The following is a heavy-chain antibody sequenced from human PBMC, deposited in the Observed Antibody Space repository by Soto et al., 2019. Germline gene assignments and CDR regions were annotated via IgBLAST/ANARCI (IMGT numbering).Heavy chain of an antibody. CDR3: ARDLAAADY. CDR2: INKDGSEK. V-gene: IGHV3-7*03. CDR1: GFTSGDYW. D-gene: IGHD6-13*01. Sequence: GGSLRLSCVASGFTSGDYWMNWVRQAPGKGLEWVAIINKDGSEKFYLDSVKGRFTISRDNAKNSLFLQMSSLRSDDTAVYYCARDLAAADYWGQGTLVTVSS. J-gene: IGHJ4*02.